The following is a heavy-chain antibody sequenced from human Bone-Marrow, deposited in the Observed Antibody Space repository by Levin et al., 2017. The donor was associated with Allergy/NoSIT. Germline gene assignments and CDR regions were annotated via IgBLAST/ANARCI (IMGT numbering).Heavy chain of an antibody. Sequence: SGGSLRLSCVASGFSFSHYWMSWVRQAPGKGLEWVANINQDGTEKFSVDSVKGRFTISRDNVKNSLYLQMNSLRAEDTAVYYCVRESSSSAFNYYNYYAMDIWGQGTKVTVSS. CDR1: GFSFSHYW. CDR2: INQDGTEK. CDR3: VRESSSSAFNYYNYYAMDI. V-gene: IGHV3-7*01. D-gene: IGHD6-6*01. J-gene: IGHJ6*02.